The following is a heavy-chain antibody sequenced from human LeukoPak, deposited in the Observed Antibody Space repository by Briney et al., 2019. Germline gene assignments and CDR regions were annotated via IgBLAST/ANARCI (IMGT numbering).Heavy chain of an antibody. CDR3: ARYPWIDDYYYYGMDV. CDR1: GGTFSSYT. Sequence: ASVKVSCKASGGTFSSYTISWVRQAPGQGLEWMGRIIPILGIANYAQKFQGRVTITADKSTSTAYMELSSLRSEDTAVYYCARYPWIDDYYYYGMDVWGQETTVTVSS. CDR2: IIPILGIA. J-gene: IGHJ6*02. D-gene: IGHD2-2*03. V-gene: IGHV1-69*02.